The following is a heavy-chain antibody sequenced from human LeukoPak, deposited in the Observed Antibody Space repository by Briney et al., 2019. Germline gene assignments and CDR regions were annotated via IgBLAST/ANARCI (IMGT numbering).Heavy chain of an antibody. J-gene: IGHJ4*02. CDR3: TRDREDKGIVATNDYFDY. Sequence: KTGGSLRLSCTASGFTFGDYAMSWFRQAPGKGLEWVGFIRSKAYGGTTEYAASVKGRFTISRDDSKSIAYLQMNSLKTEDTAVYYCTRDREDKGIVATNDYFDYWGQGTLVTVSS. CDR1: GFTFGDYA. D-gene: IGHD5-12*01. CDR2: IRSKAYGGTT. V-gene: IGHV3-49*05.